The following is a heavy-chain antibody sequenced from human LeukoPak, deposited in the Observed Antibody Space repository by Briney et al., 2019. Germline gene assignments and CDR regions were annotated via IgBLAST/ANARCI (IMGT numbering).Heavy chain of an antibody. CDR1: GFTFNTHG. D-gene: IGHD2-15*01. J-gene: IGHJ6*02. Sequence: PGGSLRLFCAASGFTFNTHGMHWVRQAPGKGLEWVAIIWYDGSIKYYSDSVKGRFTISRDNSKNTLNLQMNSLRAADTAVYYCVRISCTGSRCKPYSYYDMDVWGQGTTVTVSS. CDR2: IWYDGSIK. V-gene: IGHV3-33*01. CDR3: VRISCTGSRCKPYSYYDMDV.